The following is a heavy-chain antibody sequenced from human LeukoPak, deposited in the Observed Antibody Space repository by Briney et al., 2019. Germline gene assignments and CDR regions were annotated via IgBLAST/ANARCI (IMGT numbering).Heavy chain of an antibody. CDR2: VNPDDSDT. CDR1: GYSFTSHW. CDR3: ARLRWPRGGRSSFDY. V-gene: IGHV5-51*01. J-gene: IGHJ4*02. Sequence: GESLKISCKGSGYSFTSHWIGWVRQMPGKGLEWMGIVNPDDSDTIYSPSFQGQVTISADESITTAYLQWSSLKASDTATYYCARLRWPRGGRSSFDYWGQGALVTVSS. D-gene: IGHD3-10*01.